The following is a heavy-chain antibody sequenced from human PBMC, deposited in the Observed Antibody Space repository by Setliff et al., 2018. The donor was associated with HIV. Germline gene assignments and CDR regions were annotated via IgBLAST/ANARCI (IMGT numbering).Heavy chain of an antibody. Sequence: SETLSLTCTVSDGSVSSTGYYWSWLRQHPGKGLEWIGSIYYSGSTNYNPSLKSRLTIFLDTSNTQFSLKLSSVTAADTAVYFCAREKYKFGYQVYFFDSWGQGALVTVSS. CDR2: IYYSGST. CDR1: DGSVSSTGYY. J-gene: IGHJ4*02. V-gene: IGHV4-31*03. D-gene: IGHD5-12*01. CDR3: AREKYKFGYQVYFFDS.